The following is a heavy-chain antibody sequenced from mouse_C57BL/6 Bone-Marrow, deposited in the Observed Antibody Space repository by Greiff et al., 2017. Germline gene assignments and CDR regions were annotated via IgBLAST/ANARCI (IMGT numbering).Heavy chain of an antibody. D-gene: IGHD1-1*01. CDR1: GFPITSGYY. CDR3: AGDRSPLYYGRAMDY. CDR2: ITHSGET. V-gene: IGHV12-3*01. Sequence: VQLQESGPGLVKPSQSLFLTCSITGFPITSGYYWIWIRQSPGKPLEWMGYITHSGETFYNPSFQSPISITREPSTNQFFLQLHSLTTEDTAMYDGAGDRSPLYYGRAMDYWGQGTSVTGSS. J-gene: IGHJ4*01.